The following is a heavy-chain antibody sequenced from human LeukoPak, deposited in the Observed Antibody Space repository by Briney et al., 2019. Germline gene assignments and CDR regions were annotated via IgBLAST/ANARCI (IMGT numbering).Heavy chain of an antibody. Sequence: GGSLRLSCAASGFTFSSYSMNWVRQAPGKGLEWVSALYLAGNTYYADSVRGRFTISRDNSKNTLYLQVNNLRVEDTAIYYCACGDGLNFLQHWGQGTLVAVSS. CDR1: GFTFSSYS. CDR3: ACGDGLNFLQH. J-gene: IGHJ1*01. CDR2: LYLAGNT. D-gene: IGHD5-24*01. V-gene: IGHV3-53*01.